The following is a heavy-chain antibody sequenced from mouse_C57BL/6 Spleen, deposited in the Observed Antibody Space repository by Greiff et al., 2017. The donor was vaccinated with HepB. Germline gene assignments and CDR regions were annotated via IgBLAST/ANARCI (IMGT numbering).Heavy chain of an antibody. CDR1: GFSFNTYA. CDR2: IRSKSNNYAT. CDR3: VATVVENFDY. V-gene: IGHV10-1*01. Sequence: EVHLVESGGGLVQPKGSLKLSCAASGFSFNTYAMNWVRQAPGKGLEWVARIRSKSNNYATYYADSVKDRFTISRDDSESMLYLQMNNLKTEDTAMYYCVATVVENFDYWGQGTTLTVSS. J-gene: IGHJ2*01. D-gene: IGHD1-1*01.